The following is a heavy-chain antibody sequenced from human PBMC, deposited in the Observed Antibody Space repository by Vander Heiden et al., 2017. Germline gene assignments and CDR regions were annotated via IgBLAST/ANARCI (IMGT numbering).Heavy chain of an antibody. Sequence: QLQLQESGPGLVKPSETLSLTCTVSGGSISSSSYYWGWIRQPPGKGLEWIGSIYYSGSTYYNPSLKSRVTISVDTSKNQFSLKLSSVTAADTAVYYCARSVCSGGSCYWDAFDIWGQGTMVTVSS. V-gene: IGHV4-39*01. J-gene: IGHJ3*02. CDR3: ARSVCSGGSCYWDAFDI. CDR1: GGSISSSSYY. D-gene: IGHD2-15*01. CDR2: IYYSGST.